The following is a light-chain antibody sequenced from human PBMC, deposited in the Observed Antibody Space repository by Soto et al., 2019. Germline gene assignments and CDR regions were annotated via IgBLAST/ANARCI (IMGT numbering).Light chain of an antibody. CDR3: SSYTSRSPLV. V-gene: IGLV2-14*01. CDR1: SSDVGYYNY. CDR2: EVS. Sequence: QSALTQPASVSGSPGQSITISCTGTSSDVGYYNYVSWYQQHPGKAPKVMIYEVSNRPSGVSNRFSGSKSGNTASLTISGLQAEDEADYYCSSYTSRSPLVFGGGTKVTVL. J-gene: IGLJ2*01.